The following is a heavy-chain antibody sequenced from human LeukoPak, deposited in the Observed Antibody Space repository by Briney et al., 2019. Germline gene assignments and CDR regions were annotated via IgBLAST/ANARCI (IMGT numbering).Heavy chain of an antibody. Sequence: NTSETLSLTCTVSGYSISSGYYWGWIRQPPGKGLEWIGSIYHSGSTYYNPSLKSRVTISVDTSKNQFSLKLSSVTAADTAVYYCARVDYVVEVLFDYWGQGTLVTVSS. CDR3: ARVDYVVEVLFDY. CDR1: GYSISSGYY. J-gene: IGHJ4*02. D-gene: IGHD4-17*01. CDR2: IYHSGST. V-gene: IGHV4-38-2*02.